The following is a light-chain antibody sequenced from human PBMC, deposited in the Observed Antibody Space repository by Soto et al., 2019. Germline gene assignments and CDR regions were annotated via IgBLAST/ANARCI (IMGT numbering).Light chain of an antibody. CDR2: DVS. V-gene: IGKV3-11*01. CDR3: QQRSNCPPT. J-gene: IGKJ4*01. CDR1: HTVANF. Sequence: DTVLIQSPATLSLSPGERATLSCRASHTVANFLAWYQHKPGQAPRLLIYDVSNRATGIPARFSGSGSGTDFTLTISSLEPDDFAVYYCQQRSNCPPTFGGGTNVEI.